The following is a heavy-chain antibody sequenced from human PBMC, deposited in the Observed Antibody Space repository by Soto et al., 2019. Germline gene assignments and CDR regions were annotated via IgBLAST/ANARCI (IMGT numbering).Heavy chain of an antibody. CDR3: AKDYYYGSGSAYSFQH. CDR2: ISGSGGST. D-gene: IGHD3-10*01. V-gene: IGHV3-23*01. J-gene: IGHJ1*01. CDR1: GFTFSSYA. Sequence: EVQLLESGGGLVQPGGSLRLSCAASGFTFSSYAMSWVRQAPGKGLEWVSAISGSGGSTYYADSVKGRFTISRDNSKNTLYLQMNSLRAEDTAVYYCAKDYYYGSGSAYSFQHWGQGTLVTVSS.